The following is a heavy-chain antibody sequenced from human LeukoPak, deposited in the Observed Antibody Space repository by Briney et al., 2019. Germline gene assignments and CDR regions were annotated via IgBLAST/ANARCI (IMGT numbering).Heavy chain of an antibody. CDR3: ARDLYYYDSGGRFDY. CDR2: ISAYNGNT. Sequence: GASVKVSCKASGYTFTRYGISWVGRAPGQGREWMGWISAYNGNTNYAQKLQGRVTMTTDTSTSTAYMELRSLRSDDTAVYYCARDLYYYDSGGRFDYWGQGTLVTVSS. CDR1: GYTFTRYG. J-gene: IGHJ4*02. D-gene: IGHD3-22*01. V-gene: IGHV1-18*01.